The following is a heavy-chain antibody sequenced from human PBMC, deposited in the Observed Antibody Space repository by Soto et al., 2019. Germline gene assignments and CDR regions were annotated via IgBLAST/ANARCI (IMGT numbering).Heavy chain of an antibody. CDR3: ARAVFTNGPRGMDV. Sequence: GGSLRLSCAASGFTFSSYAMHWVRQAPGKGLEWVAVISYDGSNKYYADSVKGRFTISRDNSKNTLYLQMNSLRAEDTAVYYCARAVFTNGPRGMDVWGQGTTVTVSS. V-gene: IGHV3-30-3*01. CDR2: ISYDGSNK. J-gene: IGHJ6*02. CDR1: GFTFSSYA. D-gene: IGHD2-8*01.